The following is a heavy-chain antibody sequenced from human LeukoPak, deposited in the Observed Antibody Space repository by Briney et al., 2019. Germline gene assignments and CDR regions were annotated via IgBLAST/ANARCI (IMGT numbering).Heavy chain of an antibody. CDR3: ARDQYCSSTSCDAFDI. Sequence: PGGSLRLSCAASGFTFSSYSMNWVRQAPGKGLEWVSSISSSSSYIYYADSVKGRFTISRDNAKNSLYLQMNSLRAEDTAVYCCARDQYCSSTSCDAFDIWGQGTMVTVSS. D-gene: IGHD2-2*01. CDR2: ISSSSSYI. J-gene: IGHJ3*02. V-gene: IGHV3-21*01. CDR1: GFTFSSYS.